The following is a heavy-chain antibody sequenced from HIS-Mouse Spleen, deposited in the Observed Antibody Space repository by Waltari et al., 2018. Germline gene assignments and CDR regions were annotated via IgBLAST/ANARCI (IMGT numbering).Heavy chain of an antibody. J-gene: IGHJ4*02. D-gene: IGHD1-26*01. CDR3: ARGASGSYYLVSVSDY. V-gene: IGHV3-48*01. Sequence: EVQLVESGGGLVQPGGSLRLSCAASGFTFSSYSMNWVRQAPGKGGEGVSYISSSNSTIYYADSVKGRFTISRDNAKNSLYLQMNSLRAEDTAVYYCARGASGSYYLVSVSDYWGQGTLVTVSS. CDR2: ISSSNSTI. CDR1: GFTFSSYS.